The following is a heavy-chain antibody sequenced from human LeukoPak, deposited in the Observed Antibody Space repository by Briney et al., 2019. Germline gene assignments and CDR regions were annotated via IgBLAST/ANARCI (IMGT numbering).Heavy chain of an antibody. V-gene: IGHV3-7*01. CDR1: GLTFTNYW. CDR2: INQDASEK. J-gene: IGHJ4*02. CDR3: ARGPSGYHNT. D-gene: IGHD5-12*01. Sequence: GGSLRLSCAASGLTFTNYWMNWVRQAPGKGLEWVANINQDASEKYYVDSVKGRFSISRDNAKKSLYLQMNSLRAEDTAVYYCARGPSGYHNTGGQGTLVTVSS.